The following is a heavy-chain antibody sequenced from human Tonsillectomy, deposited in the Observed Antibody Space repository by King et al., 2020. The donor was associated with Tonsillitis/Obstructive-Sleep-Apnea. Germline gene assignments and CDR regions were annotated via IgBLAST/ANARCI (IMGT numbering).Heavy chain of an antibody. CDR3: ARVGSSGYRDQDAFDI. Sequence: QLQESGPGLVKPSQTLSLTCTVSGGSISSGGYYWSWIRQHPGKGLEWIGYIYYSGSTYYNPSLKSRVTISVDTSKNQFSLKLSSVTAADTAVYYCARVGSSGYRDQDAFDIWGQGTMVTVSS. V-gene: IGHV4-31*03. CDR1: GGSISSGGYY. J-gene: IGHJ3*02. D-gene: IGHD3-22*01. CDR2: IYYSGST.